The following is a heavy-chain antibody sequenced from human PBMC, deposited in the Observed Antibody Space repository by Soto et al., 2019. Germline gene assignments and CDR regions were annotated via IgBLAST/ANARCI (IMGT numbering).Heavy chain of an antibody. Sequence: GGSLRLSCAASGFTFNTYGMHWVRQAPGKGLEWVAIISHDGTYKYYADSVKGRFTISRDNSKNTLYLQMNSLQTEDTAVYYCAKDYDFWSGYLFRGMDVWGQGTTVTVSS. CDR1: GFTFNTYG. J-gene: IGHJ6*02. CDR2: ISHDGTYK. V-gene: IGHV3-30*18. D-gene: IGHD3-3*01. CDR3: AKDYDFWSGYLFRGMDV.